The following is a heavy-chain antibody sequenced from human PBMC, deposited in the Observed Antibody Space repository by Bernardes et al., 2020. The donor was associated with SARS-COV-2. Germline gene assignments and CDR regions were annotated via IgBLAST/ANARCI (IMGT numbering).Heavy chain of an antibody. D-gene: IGHD4-17*01. CDR1: GFNFSTYN. CDR3: ARDQGFDYVTNDAFDI. CDR2: ISSSNTYI. V-gene: IGHV3-21*01. Sequence: GGSLRLSCAASGFNFSTYNMNWVRQAPGKGLDWVSSISSSNTYIYYADSIKGRFTISRDNAKNSLYLQMNSLRAEDTAVYYCARDQGFDYVTNDAFDIWGQGTMVTVSS. J-gene: IGHJ3*02.